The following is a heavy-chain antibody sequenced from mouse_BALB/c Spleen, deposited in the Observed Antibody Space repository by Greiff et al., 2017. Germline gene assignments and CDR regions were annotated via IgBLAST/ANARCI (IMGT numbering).Heavy chain of an antibody. D-gene: IGHD4-1*01. CDR3: ARSSGTDYFDD. J-gene: IGHJ2*01. Sequence: QVQLKQSGAELVRPGVSVKISCKGSGYTFTDYAMHWVKQSHAKSLEWIGVISTYYGDASYNQKFKGKATMTVDKSSSTAYMELARLTSEDSAIYYCARSSGTDYFDDWGQGTTLTVSS. V-gene: IGHV1S137*01. CDR1: GYTFTDYA. CDR2: ISTYYGDA.